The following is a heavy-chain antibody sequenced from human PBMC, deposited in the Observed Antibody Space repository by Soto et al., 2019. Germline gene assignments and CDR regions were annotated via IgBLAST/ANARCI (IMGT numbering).Heavy chain of an antibody. V-gene: IGHV3-30-3*01. CDR1: GFTFSSYA. CDR3: ARGVPSIAARPDYYGMDV. CDR2: ISYDGSNK. D-gene: IGHD6-6*01. Sequence: GGSLRLSCAASGFTFSSYAMHWVRQAPGKGLEWVAVISYDGSNKYYADSVKGRFTISRDNSKNTLYLQMNSLRAEDTAVYYCARGVPSIAARPDYYGMDVWGQGTTVTVSS. J-gene: IGHJ6*02.